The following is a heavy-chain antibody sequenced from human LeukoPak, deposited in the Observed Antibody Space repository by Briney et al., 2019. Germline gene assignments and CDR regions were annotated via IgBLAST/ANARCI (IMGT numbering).Heavy chain of an antibody. J-gene: IGHJ4*02. D-gene: IGHD4-23*01. Sequence: GESLKISCKCSGYSFTSYWIGWVRQMPGKGLEWMGIMYPGDSDTRYSPSFQGQVTSSVDKSISTAYLQWSSLKASDTAMYYCGRHLYGGNSAIDYWGQGTLVTVSS. CDR1: GYSFTSYW. CDR2: MYPGDSDT. V-gene: IGHV5-51*01. CDR3: GRHLYGGNSAIDY.